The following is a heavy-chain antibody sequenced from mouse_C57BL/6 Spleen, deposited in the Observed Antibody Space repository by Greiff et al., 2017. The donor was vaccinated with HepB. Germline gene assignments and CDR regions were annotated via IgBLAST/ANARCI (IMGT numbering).Heavy chain of an antibody. V-gene: IGHV1-61*01. CDR2: IYPSDSAT. J-gene: IGHJ2*01. CDR3: ARQRYYGSPYYFDY. Sequence: QVQLQQPGAELVRPGSSVKLSCKASGYTFTSYWLDWVTQRPGQGLEWIGNIYPSDSATHYNQKFKDKATLTVDKSSSTAYMQLSSLTSEDSAVYYCARQRYYGSPYYFDYWGQGTTLTVSS. CDR1: GYTFTSYW. D-gene: IGHD1-1*01.